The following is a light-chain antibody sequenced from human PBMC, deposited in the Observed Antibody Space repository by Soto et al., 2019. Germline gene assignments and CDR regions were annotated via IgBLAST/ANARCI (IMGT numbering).Light chain of an antibody. J-gene: IGKJ1*01. CDR2: DVS. CDR1: QSVGSD. Sequence: ETVMTQTTSTLRGSPGESASLSCRSTQSVGSDLAWYQQKPGQPPRLVIYDVSTRATGVPNRISGSGCGAEFTLTISSLQPEDFAVYYCQQYAKWRWTFGQGTKVDIK. CDR3: QQYAKWRWT. V-gene: IGKV3D-15*01.